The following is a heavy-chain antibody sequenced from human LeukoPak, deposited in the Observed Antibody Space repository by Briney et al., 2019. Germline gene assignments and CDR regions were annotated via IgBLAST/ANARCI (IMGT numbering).Heavy chain of an antibody. Sequence: SQTLSLTCAAYGGSFSGYYWTWIRQPPGKGLEWIGEINHSGNTNYDPSLKSRVTISVDTSKNQFSLKMRSMTAADTAVYYCARARGTEAIDSWGQGTLVTVSS. CDR3: ARARGTEAIDS. CDR2: INHSGNT. CDR1: GGSFSGYY. J-gene: IGHJ4*02. V-gene: IGHV4-34*01. D-gene: IGHD6-25*01.